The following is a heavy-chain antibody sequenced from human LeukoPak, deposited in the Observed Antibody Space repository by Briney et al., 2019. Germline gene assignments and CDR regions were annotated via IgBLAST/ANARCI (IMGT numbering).Heavy chain of an antibody. Sequence: GGSLRLSCAASGFTFSSYSMNWVRQAPGKGLEWVSSISSSSSYIYYADSVKGRFTTSRDNAKNSLYLQMNSLRAEDTAVYYCARGFESGRGYWGQGTLVTVSS. CDR2: ISSSSSYI. V-gene: IGHV3-21*01. CDR3: ARGFESGRGY. D-gene: IGHD3-10*01. CDR1: GFTFSSYS. J-gene: IGHJ4*02.